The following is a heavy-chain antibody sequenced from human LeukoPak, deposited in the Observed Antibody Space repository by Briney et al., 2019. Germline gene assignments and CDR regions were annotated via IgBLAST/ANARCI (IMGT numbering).Heavy chain of an antibody. D-gene: IGHD3-10*01. CDR3: VKDIRFGDGFDS. J-gene: IGHJ4*02. CDR2: TSSDGSLE. CDR1: GFNFSNYA. V-gene: IGHV3-30*18. Sequence: QPGGSLTLSCEGSGFNFSNYAMNWVRQPPGKGMEWVSVTSSDGSLEFYVDSVDGRFSISRDNSKNTLYLQMNRLRAEDTAIYYCVKDIRFGDGFDSWGRGTLVTVSS.